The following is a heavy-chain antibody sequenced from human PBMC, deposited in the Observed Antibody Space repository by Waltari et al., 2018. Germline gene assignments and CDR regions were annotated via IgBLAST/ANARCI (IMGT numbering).Heavy chain of an antibody. Sequence: QVQLQESGPGLVKPSETLSLTCAVSGYSISSGYYWGWFRQPPGKGLEWIGSIYHSGSTYYNPSLKSRVTISVDTSKNQFSLKLSSVTAADTAVYYCARVWDYYDSSGYLDYWGQGTLVTVSS. CDR1: GYSISSGYY. CDR3: ARVWDYYDSSGYLDY. D-gene: IGHD3-22*01. J-gene: IGHJ4*02. V-gene: IGHV4-38-2*01. CDR2: IYHSGST.